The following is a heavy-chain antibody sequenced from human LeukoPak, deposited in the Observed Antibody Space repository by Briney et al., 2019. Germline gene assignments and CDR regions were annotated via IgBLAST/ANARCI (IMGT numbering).Heavy chain of an antibody. CDR1: GGSISRHF. CDR2: IHYSGRT. CDR3: ARLLDNDSSGDPDTFDM. J-gene: IGHJ3*02. D-gene: IGHD3-22*01. V-gene: IGHV4-59*11. Sequence: PSETLSLTCSVSGGSISRHFWSWIRQPPGKGLEWVAFIHYSGRTNYNPSLQSRVTISIDTSENKFFLKLTSVPAADTAVYYCARLLDNDSSGDPDTFDMWGQGTVVTVSS.